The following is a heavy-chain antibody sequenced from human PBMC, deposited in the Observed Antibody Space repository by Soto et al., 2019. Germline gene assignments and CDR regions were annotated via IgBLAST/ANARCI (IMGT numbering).Heavy chain of an antibody. CDR2: ISGSGGST. CDR3: NRVATIRGSLYYFDY. V-gene: IGHV3-23*01. J-gene: IGHJ4*02. Sequence: PGGSLRLSCAASGFTFSRYAMSWVRQAPGKGLEWVSAISGSGGSTYYADSVKGRFTISRDNSKNTLYLQMNSLRAEDTAVYYCNRVATIRGSLYYFDYWGQGTLVTVSS. D-gene: IGHD5-12*01. CDR1: GFTFSRYA.